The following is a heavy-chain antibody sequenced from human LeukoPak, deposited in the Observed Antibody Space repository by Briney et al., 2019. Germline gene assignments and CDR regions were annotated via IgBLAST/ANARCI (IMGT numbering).Heavy chain of an antibody. CDR1: GFSFSSSG. J-gene: IGHJ1*01. CDR2: IDTSSGTK. D-gene: IGHD3-10*01. CDR3: AGPLGSPYFHH. Sequence: GGSLRLSCAASGFSFSSSGMNWVRQAPGKGLEWVSYIDTSSGTKNYADSVKGRFTISRDNAKNSLYLQMNSLRVEDTAVYYCAGPLGSPYFHHWGQGTLVTVSS. V-gene: IGHV3-48*01.